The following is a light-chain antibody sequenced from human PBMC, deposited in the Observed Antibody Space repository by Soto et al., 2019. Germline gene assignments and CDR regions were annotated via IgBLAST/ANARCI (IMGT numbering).Light chain of an antibody. J-gene: IGLJ1*01. CDR1: RSNIGDNY. Sequence: QSFLTQPPSVSAAPGQKVTISCAGTRSNIGDNYVSWYQQLPGTAPKLLISDNERRPSGIPDRFSGSKSATTATLAITGLQTGDEAEYYCGTWDTSLSTYVFAAGTKVTVL. CDR3: GTWDTSLSTYV. V-gene: IGLV1-51*01. CDR2: DNE.